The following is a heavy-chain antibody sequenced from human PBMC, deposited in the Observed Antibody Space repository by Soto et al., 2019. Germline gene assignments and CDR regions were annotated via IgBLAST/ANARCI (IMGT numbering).Heavy chain of an antibody. CDR1: GGSISSYY. D-gene: IGHD2-15*01. Sequence: SATLSLTCTVSGGSISSYYRSWIRQPPGKGLEWIGHIYYSGSTNYNPSLKSRVTISVDTSKNQFSLKLSSVTAADTAVYYCARDCSGGSCSDAFDIWGQGTMVT. CDR2: IYYSGST. CDR3: ARDCSGGSCSDAFDI. J-gene: IGHJ3*02. V-gene: IGHV4-59*01.